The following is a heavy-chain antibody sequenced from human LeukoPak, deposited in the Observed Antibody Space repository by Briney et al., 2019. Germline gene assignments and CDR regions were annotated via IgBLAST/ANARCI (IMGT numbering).Heavy chain of an antibody. Sequence: ASVKVSCKASGYTFTGYYMHWVRQAPGQGLEWMGWINPNSGGTNYAQKLQGRVTMTTDTSTSTAYMELRSLRSDDTAVYYCAREAGRDYYYYYMDVWGKGTTVTISS. J-gene: IGHJ6*03. CDR2: INPNSGGT. CDR1: GYTFTGYY. D-gene: IGHD6-13*01. CDR3: AREAGRDYYYYYMDV. V-gene: IGHV1-2*02.